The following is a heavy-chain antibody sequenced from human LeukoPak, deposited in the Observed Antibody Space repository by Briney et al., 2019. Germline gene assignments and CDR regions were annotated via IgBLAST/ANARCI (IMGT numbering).Heavy chain of an antibody. D-gene: IGHD4-11*01. J-gene: IGHJ3*02. CDR2: IYYSGST. CDR3: AGSTTLTTYAFDI. V-gene: IGHV4-59*01. Sequence: SETLSLTCTVSGGSISSDYWSWIRQPPGKGLEWIGYIYYSGSTNYNPSLKSRVTISVDTSKNQFSLNLISVTAADTAVYYCAGSTTLTTYAFDIWGQGTMVTVSS. CDR1: GGSISSDY.